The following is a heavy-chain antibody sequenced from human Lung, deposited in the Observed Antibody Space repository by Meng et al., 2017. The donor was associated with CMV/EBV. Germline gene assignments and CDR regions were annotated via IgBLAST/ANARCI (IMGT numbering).Heavy chain of an antibody. Sequence: GGSLRLXCVASGFTFSSYWMHWVRQAPGKGLVWVSRIKSDGSSSAYADSVRGQFTISRDNAKNTLYLQMNSLRADDTAVYYCARENYRQYYYYGMDVWGQGTXVTVSS. V-gene: IGHV3-74*01. CDR1: GFTFSSYW. D-gene: IGHD1-7*01. J-gene: IGHJ6*02. CDR2: IKSDGSSS. CDR3: ARENYRQYYYYGMDV.